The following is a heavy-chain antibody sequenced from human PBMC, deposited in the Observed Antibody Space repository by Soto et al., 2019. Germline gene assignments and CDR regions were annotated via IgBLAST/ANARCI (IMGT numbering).Heavy chain of an antibody. Sequence: EVQLVESGGGLVQPGGSLRLSCAASGFTFSSYEMNWVRQAPGKGLEWVSAISGSGGSTYYADSVKGRFTISRDNSKNTLYLQMNSLRAEDTAVYYCAKDRVGSGCPPGPCPGRKKYYYYYGMDVWGQGTTVTVSS. CDR1: GFTFSSYE. CDR2: ISGSGGST. D-gene: IGHD6-19*01. V-gene: IGHV3-23*04. J-gene: IGHJ6*02. CDR3: AKDRVGSGCPPGPCPGRKKYYYYYGMDV.